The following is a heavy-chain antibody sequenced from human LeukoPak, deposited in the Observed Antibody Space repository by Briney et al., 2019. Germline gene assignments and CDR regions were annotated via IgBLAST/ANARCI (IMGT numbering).Heavy chain of an antibody. D-gene: IGHD6-19*01. V-gene: IGHV1-18*01. J-gene: IGHJ4*02. CDR3: ASYSSGRQFDY. Sequence: GASVKVSCKASGYTFTSYGISWVRQAPGQGLEWMGLIGAYNANTNYAQKLQGRVTMTTDTSTSTAYMELRSLRSDDTAVYYCASYSSGRQFDYWGQGTLVTVSS. CDR2: IGAYNANT. CDR1: GYTFTSYG.